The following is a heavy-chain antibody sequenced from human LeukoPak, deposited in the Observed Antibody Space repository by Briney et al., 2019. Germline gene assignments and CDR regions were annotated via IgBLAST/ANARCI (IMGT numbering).Heavy chain of an antibody. J-gene: IGHJ6*02. D-gene: IGHD6-19*01. CDR3: ARDGKSVAGAIYYYGIDV. CDR1: GFTLSDYY. CDR2: IGGSSSHT. Sequence: GGSLRLSCAASGFTLSDYYMSWIRQAPGKGLEWVSYIGGSSSHTDYADSVKGRFTVSRDNAKNSLYLQMSSPRDEDTAVYYCARDGKSVAGAIYYYGIDVWGQGTTVTVSS. V-gene: IGHV3-11*05.